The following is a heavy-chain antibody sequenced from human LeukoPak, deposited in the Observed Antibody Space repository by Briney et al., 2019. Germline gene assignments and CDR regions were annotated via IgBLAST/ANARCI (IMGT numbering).Heavy chain of an antibody. J-gene: IGHJ3*02. CDR2: IYTSGST. CDR1: GGSISSYY. D-gene: IGHD3-3*01. V-gene: IGHV4-4*07. CDR3: ARSEFYDFWSGYKLNAFDI. Sequence: SETLSLTCTVPGGSISSYYWSWIRQPAGKGLEWIGRIYTSGSTNYNPSLKSRVTMSVDTSKNQFSLKLSSVTAADTAVYYCARSEFYDFWSGYKLNAFDIWGQGTMVTVSS.